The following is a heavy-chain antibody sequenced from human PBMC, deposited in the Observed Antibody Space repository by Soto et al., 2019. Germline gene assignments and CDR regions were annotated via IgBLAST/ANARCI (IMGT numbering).Heavy chain of an antibody. CDR2: IIPIFGTA. Sequence: QVQLVQSGAEVKKPGSSVKVSCKASGGTFSSYAISWVRQAPGQGLEWMGGIIPIFGTANYAQKFQGRVTIPADETTSTADMERRSLRSEDRAVYDCASDPYIPTERGWGDVGGFDPWGQGTLVTVSS. V-gene: IGHV1-69*01. CDR3: ASDPYIPTERGWGDVGGFDP. CDR1: GGTFSSYA. J-gene: IGHJ5*02. D-gene: IGHD3-16*01.